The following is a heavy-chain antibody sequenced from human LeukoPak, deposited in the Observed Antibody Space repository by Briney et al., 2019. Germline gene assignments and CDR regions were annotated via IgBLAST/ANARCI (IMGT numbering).Heavy chain of an antibody. CDR3: PKAPPGTKVSVDY. V-gene: IGHV3-23*01. Sequence: GGSLRLSCAASVFTFSSYAMSWVRQAPGKGLEWVSAISDSGGSSYYADSVRGRFTISRDNSKNTLYLQMNSLRAEDTAVYYCPKAPPGTKVSVDYWGQGTLVTVSS. CDR1: VFTFSSYA. CDR2: ISDSGGSS. D-gene: IGHD1-7*01. J-gene: IGHJ4*02.